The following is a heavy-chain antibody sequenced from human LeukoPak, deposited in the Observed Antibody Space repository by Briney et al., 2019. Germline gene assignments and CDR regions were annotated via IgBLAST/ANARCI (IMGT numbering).Heavy chain of an antibody. CDR1: GGTFSSYT. J-gene: IGHJ5*02. CDR3: ARDRYYDSSGYYYVWFDP. D-gene: IGHD3-22*01. Sequence: GASVRVSCKASGGTFSSYTISWVRQAPGQGLEWMGRIIPILGIANYAQKFQGRVTITADKSTSTAYMELSSLRSEDTAVYYCARDRYYDSSGYYYVWFDPWGQGTLSPSPQ. V-gene: IGHV1-69*04. CDR2: IIPILGIA.